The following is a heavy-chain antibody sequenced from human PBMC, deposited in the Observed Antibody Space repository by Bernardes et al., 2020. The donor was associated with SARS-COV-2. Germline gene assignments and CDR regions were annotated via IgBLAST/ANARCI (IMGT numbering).Heavy chain of an antibody. V-gene: IGHV1-18*01. CDR3: AREVMVRISDTYRNGMDL. D-gene: IGHD3-10*01. CDR1: GYAFRSYG. J-gene: IGHJ6*02. CDR2: ISCFNGDT. Sequence: ASVKVSCKAFGYAFRSYGISWARQAPGQGLEWMGWISCFNGDTSYIQKIQDRVTITTDTSTSTAYMDLRDLRSDDTAVYYCAREVMVRISDTYRNGMDLWGQGTTVTVPS.